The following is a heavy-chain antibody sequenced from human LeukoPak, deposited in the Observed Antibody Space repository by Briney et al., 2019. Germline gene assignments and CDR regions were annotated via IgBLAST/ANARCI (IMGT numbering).Heavy chain of an antibody. V-gene: IGHV3-66*01. D-gene: IGHD6-13*01. Sequence: GGSLRLSCAASEFSVGSNYMTWVRQAPGKGLEWVSLIYSGGSTYYADSVKGRFTISRDNAKNSLYLQMNSLRAEDTAVYYCARAVGVAAAGGFDPWGQGTLVTVSS. CDR1: EFSVGSNY. CDR3: ARAVGVAAAGGFDP. CDR2: IYSGGST. J-gene: IGHJ5*02.